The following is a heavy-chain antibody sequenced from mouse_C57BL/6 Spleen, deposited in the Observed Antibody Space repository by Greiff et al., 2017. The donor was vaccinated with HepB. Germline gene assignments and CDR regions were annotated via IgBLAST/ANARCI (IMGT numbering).Heavy chain of an antibody. J-gene: IGHJ4*01. CDR1: GFTFTDYY. CDR2: VYPYNGGT. D-gene: IGHD1-1*01. CDR3: ARAYYGSRQGVSMDY. Sequence: EVQLVESGPVLVKPGPSVKISCKASGFTFTDYYMHWVKQSHGKSLEWIGLVYPYNGGTSYNQKFKGKATLTVDTSSSTAYMELNSLTSEDSAVYYCARAYYGSRQGVSMDYWGQGTSVTVSS. V-gene: IGHV1-36*01.